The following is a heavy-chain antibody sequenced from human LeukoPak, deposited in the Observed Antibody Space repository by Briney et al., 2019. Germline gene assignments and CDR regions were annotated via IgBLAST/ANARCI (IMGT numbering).Heavy chain of an antibody. CDR2: NYTSGST. J-gene: IGHJ6*03. CDR3: ARVGGVGYYYYMDV. Sequence: PSETLSLTCTVSGGSISSGSYYWTWIRQPAGKGLEWIGRNYTSGSTNYNPSLKSRVTISLDTSKNQFSLNLTSVTATDTAVYYCARVGGVGYYYYMDVWGKGTTVTVSS. V-gene: IGHV4-61*02. CDR1: GGSISSGSYY. D-gene: IGHD2-8*01.